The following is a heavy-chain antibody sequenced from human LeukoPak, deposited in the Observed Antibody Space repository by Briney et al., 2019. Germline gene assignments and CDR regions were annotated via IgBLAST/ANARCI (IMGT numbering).Heavy chain of an antibody. CDR1: GFPLSRHA. CDR2: ISNGKT. Sequence: PGGSLRLSCAASGFPLSRHAMNWVRQPPGKGLEWVSAISNGKTYYADSVRGRFTISRDDSKNTVYLQMNSLRDEDTALYYCVREAGYCASVCLKSNWFDPWGQGTLVTVSS. CDR3: VREAGYCASVCLKSNWFDP. D-gene: IGHD2-21*02. J-gene: IGHJ5*02. V-gene: IGHV3-23*01.